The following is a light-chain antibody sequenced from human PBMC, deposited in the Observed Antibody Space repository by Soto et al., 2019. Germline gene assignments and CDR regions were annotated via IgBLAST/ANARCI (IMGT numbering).Light chain of an antibody. CDR3: SSYTSSSTLYV. J-gene: IGLJ1*01. Sequence: QSVLTQPASGSGSPGQSITISCTGTNSDDGGYNYVSWYQQHPGKAPKLMIYDVSNRPSGVSNRFSGSKSGNTASLTISGLQAEDEADYYCSSYTSSSTLYVFGTGTKVTVL. V-gene: IGLV2-14*01. CDR2: DVS. CDR1: NSDDGGYNY.